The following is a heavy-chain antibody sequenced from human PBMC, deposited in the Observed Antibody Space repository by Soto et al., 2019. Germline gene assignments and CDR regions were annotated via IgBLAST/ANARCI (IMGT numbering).Heavy chain of an antibody. CDR3: ARPDIEYRDYVPYGFDI. D-gene: IGHD4-17*01. Sequence: QLQLQESGPGLVKPSETLSLTCTVSGGSISSSSYYWGWIRQPPGKGLEWIGSIYYSGSTYYNPSLKSRVTISVDTSKNQFSLKLSSVTAADTGMYYCARPDIEYRDYVPYGFDIWGQGKMVTVS. CDR1: GGSISSSSYY. CDR2: IYYSGST. J-gene: IGHJ3*02. V-gene: IGHV4-39*01.